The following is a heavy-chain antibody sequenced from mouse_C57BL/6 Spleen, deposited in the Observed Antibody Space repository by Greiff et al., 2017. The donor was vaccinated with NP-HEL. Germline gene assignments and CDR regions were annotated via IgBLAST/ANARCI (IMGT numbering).Heavy chain of an antibody. J-gene: IGHJ2*01. Sequence: EVKLVESGGGLVKPGGSLKLSCAASGFTFSSYAMSWVRQTPEKRLEWVATISDGGSYTYYPDNVKGRFTISRDNAKNNLYLQMSHLKSEDTAMYYCARDNYYGSSSDFDYWGQGTTLTVSS. D-gene: IGHD1-1*01. V-gene: IGHV5-4*01. CDR3: ARDNYYGSSSDFDY. CDR1: GFTFSSYA. CDR2: ISDGGSYT.